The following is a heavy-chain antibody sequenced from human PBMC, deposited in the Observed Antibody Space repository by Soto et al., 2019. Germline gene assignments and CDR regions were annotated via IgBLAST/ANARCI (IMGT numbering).Heavy chain of an antibody. Sequence: PGGSLRLSCAASGFSFSSYGMKWVRLAPGKGLEWVAATTYDGGIKYYVDSVKGRFTISRDNSKNTLYLQMNSLRVEDTATYYCAGALENPYFYYCLKLWGQGTTGTVS. J-gene: IGHJ6*02. CDR2: TTYDGGIK. CDR3: AGALENPYFYYCLKL. D-gene: IGHD1-26*01. V-gene: IGHV3-30*03. CDR1: GFSFSSYG.